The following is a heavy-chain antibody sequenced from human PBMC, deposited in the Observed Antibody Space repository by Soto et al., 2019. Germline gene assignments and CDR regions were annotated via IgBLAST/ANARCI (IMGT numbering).Heavy chain of an antibody. D-gene: IGHD2-21*02. V-gene: IGHV3-30*18. J-gene: IGHJ4*02. CDR3: AKSAHPAVVTLYYFDS. CDR1: GFSFNNYA. CDR2: ISDDGSKK. Sequence: QVQLVESGGGVVQPGRSLRLSCAASGFSFNNYAMHWVRQAPGKGLGWVTLISDDGSKKYFADSVKGRFTVSRDNSKNTLFLQMNSLKTEDTAVYYCAKSAHPAVVTLYYFDSWGQGTLVTVSS.